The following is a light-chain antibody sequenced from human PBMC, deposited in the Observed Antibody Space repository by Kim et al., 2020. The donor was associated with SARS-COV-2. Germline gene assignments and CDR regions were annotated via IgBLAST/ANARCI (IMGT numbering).Light chain of an antibody. V-gene: IGLV3-21*04. CDR3: QVWDSDTDHLV. CDR1: NLERKS. CDR2: YDH. Sequence: SYELTQPPSVSVAPGKTASFTCGGNNLERKSVNWYQQRPGQAPVLVIYYDHDRPSGIPERFSGSNSGNTATLTISRVEAGDEADYFCQVWDSDTDHLVFGGGTKGTVL. J-gene: IGLJ3*02.